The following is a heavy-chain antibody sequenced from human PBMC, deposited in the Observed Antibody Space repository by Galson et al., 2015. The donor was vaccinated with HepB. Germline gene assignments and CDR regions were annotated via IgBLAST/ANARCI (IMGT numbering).Heavy chain of an antibody. CDR2: KKQDGSEK. D-gene: IGHD1-14*01. J-gene: IGHJ6*02. CDR3: ARVGGTSLYYYYGMDV. CDR1: GFTFSSYW. V-gene: IGHV3-7*03. Sequence: SLRLSCAASGFTFSSYWMSWVRQAPGKGLEWVANKKQDGSEKYYVDSVKGRYTISRDNAKNSLYLQMNSLRAEDTAVYYCARVGGTSLYYYYGMDVWGQGTTVTVSS.